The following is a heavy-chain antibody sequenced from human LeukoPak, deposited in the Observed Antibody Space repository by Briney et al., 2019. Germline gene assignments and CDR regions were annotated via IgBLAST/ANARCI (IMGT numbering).Heavy chain of an antibody. Sequence: GGSLRLSCAASGFTFSSYSMNWVRQAPGKGLEWVSYISSSSSTIYYADSVKGRFTISRDNAKNSLYLQMNSLRAEDTAVYYCARVPRILDSGSYGYYYYYYMDVWGKGTTVTVSS. J-gene: IGHJ6*03. CDR2: ISSSSSTI. CDR3: ARVPRILDSGSYGYYYYYYMDV. CDR1: GFTFSSYS. V-gene: IGHV3-48*01. D-gene: IGHD1-26*01.